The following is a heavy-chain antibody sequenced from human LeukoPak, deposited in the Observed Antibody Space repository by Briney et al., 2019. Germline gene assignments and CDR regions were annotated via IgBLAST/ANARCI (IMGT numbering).Heavy chain of an antibody. Sequence: PGGSLRLSCAASGFTFSSYAMSWVPQAPGKGLEWVSAISGSGGSTYYADSVKGRFTISRDNSKNTLYLQMNSLRAEDTAVYYCAKALGSFSGSSDYWGQGTLVTVSS. CDR3: AKALGSFSGSSDY. V-gene: IGHV3-23*01. D-gene: IGHD1-26*01. J-gene: IGHJ4*02. CDR2: ISGSGGST. CDR1: GFTFSSYA.